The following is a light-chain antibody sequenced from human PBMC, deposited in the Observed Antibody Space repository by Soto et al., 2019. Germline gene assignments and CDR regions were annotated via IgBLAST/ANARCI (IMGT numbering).Light chain of an antibody. CDR1: KNDIGVYDF. V-gene: IGLV2-8*01. CDR2: EVV. Sequence: QSVLTQPPSASGSPGQSVTISCTGNKNDIGVYDFVSWYQHHPGKAPRLIIYEVVRRPSGVPDRFSGSKSGNTASLTVSGLQAADEADYFCKSYAGSNTYVFGSGTKVTVL. CDR3: KSYAGSNTYV. J-gene: IGLJ1*01.